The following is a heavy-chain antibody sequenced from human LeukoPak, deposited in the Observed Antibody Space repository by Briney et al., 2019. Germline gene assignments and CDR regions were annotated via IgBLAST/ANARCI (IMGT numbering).Heavy chain of an antibody. CDR2: ISSNGGST. D-gene: IGHD3-22*01. V-gene: IGHV3-64*04. Sequence: GGSLRLSCSASGFTFSSYAMHWVRQAPGKGLEYVSAISSNGGSTYYADSVKGHFTISRDKSKNTLYLQLNSLRAEDTAVYYCARSRLDTSGYYSFDYWGQGTLVTVSS. J-gene: IGHJ4*02. CDR1: GFTFSSYA. CDR3: ARSRLDTSGYYSFDY.